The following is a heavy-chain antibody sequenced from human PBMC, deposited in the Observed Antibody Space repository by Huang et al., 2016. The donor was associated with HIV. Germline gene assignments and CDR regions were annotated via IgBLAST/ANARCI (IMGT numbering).Heavy chain of an antibody. CDR2: FTFNSGT. V-gene: IGHV4-39*01. D-gene: IGHD6-19*01. Sequence: LQESGPRLVRPAETLSATCNVADVSVVSGSYFWAWIRRAPGKGLECSGSFTFNSGTYYHPSSNCRVTIPRGASSSQLALRLTSVIAADSATYFCARQWGRVAGFLNWYPYYFDWWGRGHFVAVSS. J-gene: IGHJ4*02. CDR1: DVSVVSGSYF. CDR3: ARQWGRVAGFLNWYPYYFDW.